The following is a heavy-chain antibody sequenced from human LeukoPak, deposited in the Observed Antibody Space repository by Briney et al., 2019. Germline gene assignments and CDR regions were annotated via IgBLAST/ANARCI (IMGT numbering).Heavy chain of an antibody. D-gene: IGHD2-2*01. CDR1: GFTFSYYS. CDR2: IMSSGTYI. CDR3: ARLREAVIIPAAVDY. J-gene: IGHJ4*02. V-gene: IGHV3-21*01. Sequence: GGSLRLSCAASGFTFSYYSVTWVRQAPGKGLEWASAIMSSGTYIYYADSVKGRFTISRDNAKNSLYLQMNSLRAEDTAVYYCARLREAVIIPAAVDYWGQGTLVTVSS.